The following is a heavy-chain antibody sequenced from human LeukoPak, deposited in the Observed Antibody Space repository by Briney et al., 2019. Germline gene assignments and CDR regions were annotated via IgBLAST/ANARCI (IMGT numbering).Heavy chain of an antibody. CDR3: ARLSTVTTSFDY. V-gene: IGHV4-4*07. J-gene: IGHJ4*02. CDR2: FYTSGNS. D-gene: IGHD4-17*01. Sequence: SETLSLTCSVSGGSISTYYWSWIRQPAGKGLEWIGRFYTSGNSYYNPSLKSRVTMSVDTSKNQFSLKLTSVTAADTAVYYCARLSTVTTSFDYWGQGTLVTVSS. CDR1: GGSISTYY.